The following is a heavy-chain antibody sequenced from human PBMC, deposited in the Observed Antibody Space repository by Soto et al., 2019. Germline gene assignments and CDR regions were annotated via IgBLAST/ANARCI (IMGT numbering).Heavy chain of an antibody. Sequence: QITLKESGPTLVKPTQTLTLTCTFSGFSLSTSGVGVGWIRQPPGKALEWLALIYWDDDKRYSPSLKSRLTITKDTSKNQVVLTMTNMDPVDTATYYCARVVDAAGIGGSIDYWGQGTLVTVSS. CDR3: ARVVDAAGIGGSIDY. V-gene: IGHV2-5*02. J-gene: IGHJ4*02. CDR2: IYWDDDK. CDR1: GFSLSTSGVG. D-gene: IGHD6-13*01.